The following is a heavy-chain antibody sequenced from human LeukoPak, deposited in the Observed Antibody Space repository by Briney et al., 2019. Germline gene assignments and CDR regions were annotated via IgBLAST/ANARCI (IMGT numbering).Heavy chain of an antibody. V-gene: IGHV4-59*01. J-gene: IGHJ4*02. D-gene: IGHD2-15*01. CDR1: GGSISSYY. Sequence: SETLSLTCTVSGGSISSYYWSWIRQPPGKGPEWIGYIYYSGSTNYNPSLKSRVTISVDTSKNQFSLKLSSVTAADTAVYYCAREGRPYCSGGSCYSGSLDYWGQGTLVTVSS. CDR3: AREGRPYCSGGSCYSGSLDY. CDR2: IYYSGST.